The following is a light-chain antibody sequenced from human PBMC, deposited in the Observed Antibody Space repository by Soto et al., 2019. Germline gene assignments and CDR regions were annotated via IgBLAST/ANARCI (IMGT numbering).Light chain of an antibody. J-gene: IGKJ1*01. CDR2: DAS. Sequence: EIVLTQSPGTLSLSPGERATLSCRASQTLSNSFIAWYQQKPGQAPRLLIYDASTRATGIPARFSGSGSGTDFTLTISSLQSEDFAVYYCQQYNNWPTWTFGQGTKVDIK. CDR1: QTLSNS. CDR3: QQYNNWPTWT. V-gene: IGKV3D-15*01.